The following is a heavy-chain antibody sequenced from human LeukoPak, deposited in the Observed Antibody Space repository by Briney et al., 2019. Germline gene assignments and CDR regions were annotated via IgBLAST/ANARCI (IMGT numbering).Heavy chain of an antibody. Sequence: GGSLRLSCAASGFTFSDYWTHWVRQVPGKGLVWVSRINTDGRSTIYADSVKGRFTISRDNAKNTLYLQMNSLRGEDTGVYYCGRDESVSGPTTFDFWGQGTLVTVSS. J-gene: IGHJ4*02. CDR3: GRDESVSGPTTFDF. D-gene: IGHD6-19*01. V-gene: IGHV3-74*01. CDR1: GFTFSDYW. CDR2: INTDGRST.